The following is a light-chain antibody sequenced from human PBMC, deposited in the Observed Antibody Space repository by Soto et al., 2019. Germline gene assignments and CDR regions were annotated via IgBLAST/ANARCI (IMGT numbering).Light chain of an antibody. J-gene: IGLJ3*02. Sequence: QSALTQPASVSGSPGQSITISCTGTSSDVGSYNLVSWYQQHPGKAPRLMIYEGSKRPSGVSNRFSASKSGDTASLTISGLQAEDEADYYCCSYTSSSTLGVFGGGTKLTVL. V-gene: IGLV2-14*02. CDR1: SSDVGSYNL. CDR3: CSYTSSSTLGV. CDR2: EGS.